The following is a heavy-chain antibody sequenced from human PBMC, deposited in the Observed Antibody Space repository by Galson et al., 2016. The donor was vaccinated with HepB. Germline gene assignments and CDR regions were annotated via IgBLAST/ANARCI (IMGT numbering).Heavy chain of an antibody. D-gene: IGHD4-17*01. J-gene: IGHJ4*02. CDR1: GFTSSSYG. CDR2: ISYDGSNK. Sequence: SLRLSCAASGFTSSSYGIHWVRQAPGKGLEWVAVISYDGSNKKYADSVKGRFTISSDNSKNTLYLQMNSLRAEDTAVYYCAKVGDKYYFDYWGQGTLVTFSS. CDR3: AKVGDKYYFDY. V-gene: IGHV3-30*18.